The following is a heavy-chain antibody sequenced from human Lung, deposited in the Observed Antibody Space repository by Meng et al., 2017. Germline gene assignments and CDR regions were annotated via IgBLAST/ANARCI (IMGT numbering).Heavy chain of an antibody. D-gene: IGHD3-22*01. CDR1: GFTLSPYG. J-gene: IGHJ4*02. CDR3: TSLYDSSGYYRN. Sequence: GESLKISCVASGFTLSPYGIHWVRQAPGKGLEWVSIIQPGGTTIYYADSVKGRFTISRDDSKKTVYLEMNSLRAEDTAVYYCTSLYDSSGYYRNWGQGTLVTVSS. CDR2: IQPGGTTI. V-gene: IGHV3-30*02.